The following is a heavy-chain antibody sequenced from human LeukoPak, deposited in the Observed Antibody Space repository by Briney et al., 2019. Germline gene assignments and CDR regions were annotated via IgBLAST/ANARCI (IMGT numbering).Heavy chain of an antibody. CDR1: GYSFTIYD. Sequence: VAAVKVSFKGSGYSFTIYDINWVRQATGQGVEWMGGMNPDSGPTVYAQKFQCRITMTRSTSISTAYMELNSLRSDDTAIYFCARVQRVNFPLRYSFDYWGQGTLVTVSS. CDR2: MNPDSGPT. V-gene: IGHV1-8*01. CDR3: ARVQRVNFPLRYSFDY. D-gene: IGHD3-10*01. J-gene: IGHJ4*02.